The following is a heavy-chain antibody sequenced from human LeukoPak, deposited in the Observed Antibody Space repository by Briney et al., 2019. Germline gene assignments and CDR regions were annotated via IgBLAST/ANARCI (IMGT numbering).Heavy chain of an antibody. CDR1: GFTFSSYS. D-gene: IGHD7-27*01. J-gene: IGHJ5*02. CDR2: IWYDGSNE. CDR3: ARDSPLTAGPFDP. Sequence: GGSLRLSCAASGFTFSSYSMHWVRQAPGKGLEWVAFIWYDGSNEYYADSVKGRFTIFRDNSKNTLYLQMNSLRGDDTAVYYCARDSPLTAGPFDPWGQGTLVTVSS. V-gene: IGHV3-33*08.